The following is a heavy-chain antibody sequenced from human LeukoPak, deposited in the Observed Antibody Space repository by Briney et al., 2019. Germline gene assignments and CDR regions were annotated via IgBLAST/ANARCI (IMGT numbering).Heavy chain of an antibody. CDR1: GFRFTNSW. V-gene: IGHV3-7*03. J-gene: IGHJ6*04. CDR2: IKKDGSGI. Sequence: GRSLTLSCAVSGFRFTNSWLYWVRQAPAKAREGVANIKKDGSGISYVESVKGRFIISRDNSRNSLYLQMNSLKVEDTAVYFCAGGNAMDVWGKGTAVTVYS. CDR3: AGGNAMDV.